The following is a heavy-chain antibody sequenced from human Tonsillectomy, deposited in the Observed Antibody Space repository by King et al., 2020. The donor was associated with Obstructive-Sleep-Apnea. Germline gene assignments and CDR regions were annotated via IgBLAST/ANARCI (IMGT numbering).Heavy chain of an antibody. CDR1: GFTFDDYT. CDR2: ISWDGGST. J-gene: IGHJ6*02. V-gene: IGHV3-43*01. D-gene: IGHD4-17*01. CDR3: AKSTVPHYYFYGMDV. Sequence: QLVQSGGVVVQPGGSLRLSCAASGFTFDDYTMHWVRQAPGKVLEWVSLISWDGGSTYYSDSVKGLFTISRDNSKNSLYLQMNSLRTEDTALYYCAKSTVPHYYFYGMDVWGQGTTVTVSS.